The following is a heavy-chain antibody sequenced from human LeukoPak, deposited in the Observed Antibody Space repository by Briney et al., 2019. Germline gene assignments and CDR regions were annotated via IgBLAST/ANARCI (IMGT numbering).Heavy chain of an antibody. CDR3: ARAISSWYFYYYYMDV. CDR1: RGSFSVCY. D-gene: IGHD6-13*01. Sequence: NPSETLSLTCAVYRGSFSVCYWSCIPHPREGGLGWLGEINHSGSTNYNPSLKSRVTISVDTSKNQFSLKLSSVTAADTAVYYCARAISSWYFYYYYMDVWGKGTTVTVSS. V-gene: IGHV4-34*01. CDR2: INHSGST. J-gene: IGHJ6*03.